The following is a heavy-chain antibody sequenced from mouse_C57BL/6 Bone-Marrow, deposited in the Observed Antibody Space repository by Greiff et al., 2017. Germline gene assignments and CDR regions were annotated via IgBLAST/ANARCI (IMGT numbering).Heavy chain of an antibody. CDR2: FHPYDNDT. D-gene: IGHD5-1*01. V-gene: IGHV1-47*01. CDR1: GYTFTTYP. J-gene: IGHJ2*01. CDR3: ARSSTCFYDFDY. Sequence: VQLKESGAELVKPGASVKLSCKASGYTFTTYPIEWMKQNPGQSLEWIGNFHPYDNDTKYNEKFKGKATLTVEKSSNTVYLELSRLTSDYAADYYCARSSTCFYDFDYWGQGTTLTVSA.